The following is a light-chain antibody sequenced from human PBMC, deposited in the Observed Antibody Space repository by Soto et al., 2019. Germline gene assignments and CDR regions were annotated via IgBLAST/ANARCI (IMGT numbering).Light chain of an antibody. Sequence: SYELTQPPSVSVSPGQTASITCSGDKLGDKYACWYQQKPGQSPVLVIYQDSKRPSGIPERFSGSNSGNTATLTISGTPAMDEADYYCQAWDSSLGVFGTGTKLTVL. CDR2: QDS. V-gene: IGLV3-1*01. CDR1: KLGDKY. CDR3: QAWDSSLGV. J-gene: IGLJ1*01.